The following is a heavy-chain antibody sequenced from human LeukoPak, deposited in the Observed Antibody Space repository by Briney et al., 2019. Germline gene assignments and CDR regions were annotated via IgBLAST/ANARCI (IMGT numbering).Heavy chain of an antibody. J-gene: IGHJ5*01. V-gene: IGHV3-21*01. CDR2: ITTSSSYI. Sequence: GGSLRLSCAASGFTFSRYSMNWVRQAPGKGLEWVSSITTSSSYIYYVDSVKGRFTISRDNAKNSLSLQMNSLRAEDTAMYYCARGGSGWYHWFDSWGQGTLVTVFS. CDR3: ARGGSGWYHWFDS. D-gene: IGHD6-19*01. CDR1: GFTFSRYS.